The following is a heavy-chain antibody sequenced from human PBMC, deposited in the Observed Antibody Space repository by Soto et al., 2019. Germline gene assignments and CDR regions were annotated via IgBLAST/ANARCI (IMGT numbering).Heavy chain of an antibody. CDR3: ARDPPATRHGMDV. V-gene: IGHV3-53*02. J-gene: IGHJ6*02. CDR2: IYSGGST. CDR1: GFTVSSNS. Sequence: EVQLVETGGGLIQRGGSLRLYCAASGFTVSSNSMSWVRQAPGKGLEWVSVIYSGGSTYYADSVRGRFTISRDNSKNTLYLQMKSLRAEDTAVYYCARDPPATRHGMDVWGLGTTVTVSS.